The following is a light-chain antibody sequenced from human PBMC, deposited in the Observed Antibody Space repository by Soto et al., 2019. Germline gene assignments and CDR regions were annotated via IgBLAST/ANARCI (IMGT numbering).Light chain of an antibody. CDR3: QSYDSSLSGYV. J-gene: IGLJ1*01. Sequence: QSVLTQPPSVPGAPGQRVTISCTESSSNIGAGYDVHWYQQLPGTAPKLLIYGNSNRPSGVPDRFSGSKSGTSASLAITGLQAEDEADYYYQSYDSSLSGYVFGTGTKVTVL. CDR2: GNS. V-gene: IGLV1-40*01. CDR1: SSNIGAGYD.